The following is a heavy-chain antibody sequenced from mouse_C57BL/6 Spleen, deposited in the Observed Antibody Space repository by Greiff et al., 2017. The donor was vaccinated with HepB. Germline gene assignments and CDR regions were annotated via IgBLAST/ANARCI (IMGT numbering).Heavy chain of an antibody. J-gene: IGHJ1*03. V-gene: IGHV1-66*01. CDR1: GYSFTSYY. D-gene: IGHD2-5*01. Sequence: VKLQESGPELVKPGASVKISCKASGYSFTSYYIHWVKQRPGQGLEWIGWIYPGSGNTKYNEKFKGKATLTADTSSSTAYMQLSSLTSEDSAVYYCAITYYSNYWYFDVWGTGTTVTVSS. CDR2: IYPGSGNT. CDR3: AITYYSNYWYFDV.